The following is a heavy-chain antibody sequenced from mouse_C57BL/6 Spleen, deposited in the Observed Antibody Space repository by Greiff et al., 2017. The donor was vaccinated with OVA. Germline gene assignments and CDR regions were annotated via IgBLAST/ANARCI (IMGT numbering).Heavy chain of an antibody. CDR1: GYTFTDYY. V-gene: IGHV1-26*01. CDR3: ARGMGGPPLYYAMDY. D-gene: IGHD1-1*02. J-gene: IGHJ4*01. CDR2: INPNNGGT. Sequence: EVQLQQSGPELVKPGASVKISCKASGYTFTDYYMNWVKQSHGKSLEWIGDINPNNGGTSYNQKFKGKATLTVDKSSSTAYMELRSLTSEDSAVYYCARGMGGPPLYYAMDYWGQGTSVTVSS.